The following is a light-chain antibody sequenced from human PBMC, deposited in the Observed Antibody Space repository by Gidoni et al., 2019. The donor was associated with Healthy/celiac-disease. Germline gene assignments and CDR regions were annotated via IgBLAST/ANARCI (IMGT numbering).Light chain of an antibody. V-gene: IGKV3-20*01. CDR3: QQYGSSPPNT. J-gene: IGKJ2*01. Sequence: EIVLTQPPGPLSWSPRERATLSSRASQSVSRSYSAGYQQTTGQAPSLLIYGASSRATGIPDSFRGSGSGTDFTLTISRLEPEDFAVYYCQQYGSSPPNTFGQGTKLEIK. CDR2: GAS. CDR1: QSVSRSY.